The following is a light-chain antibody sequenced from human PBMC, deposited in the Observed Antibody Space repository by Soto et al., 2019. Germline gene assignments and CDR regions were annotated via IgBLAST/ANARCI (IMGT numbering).Light chain of an antibody. CDR1: SSNIGAGYD. CDR3: QSFDNSLSGSRV. Sequence: QSVLTQPPSVSGAPGQRVTISCTGSSSNIGAGYDVHWYRQLPGTAPKLLIYGNNNRPSGVPDRFSGSKSDTSASLAITGLQAEDEAEYYCQSFDNSLSGSRVFGTGTKVTVL. J-gene: IGLJ1*01. CDR2: GNN. V-gene: IGLV1-40*01.